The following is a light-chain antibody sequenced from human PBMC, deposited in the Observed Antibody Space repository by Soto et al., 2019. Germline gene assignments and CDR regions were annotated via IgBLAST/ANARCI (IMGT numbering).Light chain of an antibody. Sequence: EIVLTQSPATLSLSPGERATLSCGASQSVSSSYLAWYQQKPGLAPRLLIYDASSRATGIPDRFSGSGSGTDFTHTISRLEPEDFAVYYCPQYGSSPPTFGQGTKVEIK. CDR3: PQYGSSPPT. CDR2: DAS. V-gene: IGKV3D-20*01. CDR1: QSVSSSY. J-gene: IGKJ1*01.